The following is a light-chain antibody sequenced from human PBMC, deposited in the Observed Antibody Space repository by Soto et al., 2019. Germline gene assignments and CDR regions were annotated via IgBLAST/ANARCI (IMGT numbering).Light chain of an antibody. J-gene: IGKJ1*01. V-gene: IGKV3-20*01. Sequence: IVLTQSPVTLSFSPWDRATLSCRASQSVSRSYLGWYQQKPGQAPRLLMYGASIRAAGVPDRFSGSGSGTEFTLTISRLEPEDFTVYYCHHYETFGQGTTVDIK. CDR1: QSVSRSY. CDR2: GAS. CDR3: HHYET.